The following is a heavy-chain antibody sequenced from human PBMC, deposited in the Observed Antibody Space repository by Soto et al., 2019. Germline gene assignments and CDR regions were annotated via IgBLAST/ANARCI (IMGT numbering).Heavy chain of an antibody. CDR1: GGSISSYY. Sequence: SETLSLTCTVSGGSISSYYWSWIRQPPGKGLEWIGYIYYSGSTNYNPSLKSRVTISVDTSKNQFSLKLSSVTAADTAVYYCARVPPYDYGGNLYSLYFDYWGQGTLVTVSS. J-gene: IGHJ4*02. V-gene: IGHV4-59*01. D-gene: IGHD4-17*01. CDR2: IYYSGST. CDR3: ARVPPYDYGGNLYSLYFDY.